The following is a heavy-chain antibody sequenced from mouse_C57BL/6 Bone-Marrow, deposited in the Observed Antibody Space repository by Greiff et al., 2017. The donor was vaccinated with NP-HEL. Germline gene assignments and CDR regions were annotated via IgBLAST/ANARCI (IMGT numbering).Heavy chain of an antibody. V-gene: IGHV5-17*01. CDR2: ISSGSSTI. CDR3: ARPPSYYGNYGFAY. D-gene: IGHD2-10*01. CDR1: GFTFSDYG. Sequence: EVKLEESGGGLVKPGGSLKLSCAASGFTFSDYGMHWVRQAPEKGLEWVAYISSGSSTIYYADTVKGRFTISRDNAKNTLCLQMTSLRSEDTAMYYCARPPSYYGNYGFAYWGQGTLVTVSA. J-gene: IGHJ3*01.